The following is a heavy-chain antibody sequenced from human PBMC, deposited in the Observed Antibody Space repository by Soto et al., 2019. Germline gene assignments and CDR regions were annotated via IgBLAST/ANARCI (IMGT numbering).Heavy chain of an antibody. CDR1: GYTFTSYG. CDR2: ISAYNGNT. Sequence: QVQLVQSGAEVKKTGASVKVSCKASGYTFTSYGISWVRQAPGQGLEWMGWISAYNGNTNYAQKRQGGVTMTTDTSTSKAYMELRSLRSDDTAVYYCARGEDYGDYFFPYGMDVGGQGTTVTVSS. CDR3: ARGEDYGDYFFPYGMDV. J-gene: IGHJ6*02. D-gene: IGHD4-17*01. V-gene: IGHV1-18*01.